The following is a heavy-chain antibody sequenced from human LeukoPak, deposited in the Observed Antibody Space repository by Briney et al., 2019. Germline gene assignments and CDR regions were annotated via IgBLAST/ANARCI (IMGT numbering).Heavy chain of an antibody. J-gene: IGHJ4*02. D-gene: IGHD2-21*02. CDR2: LYSDDKT. CDR1: GLTFSNNY. V-gene: IGHV3-66*01. Sequence: PGGSLRLSCAASGLTFSNNYWSWVRQPPGKGLEWVSLLYSDDKTRYSDSVKGRVTFSRDNSKNTLYLQMNSLREEDTGDYYCALGTYPLTYWGQGALVTVSS. CDR3: ALGTYPLTY.